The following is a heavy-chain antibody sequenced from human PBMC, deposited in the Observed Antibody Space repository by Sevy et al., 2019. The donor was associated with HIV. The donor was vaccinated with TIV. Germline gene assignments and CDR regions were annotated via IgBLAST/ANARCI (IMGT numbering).Heavy chain of an antibody. V-gene: IGHV3-48*01. CDR3: ACLYYYGSGDNYGMDV. CDR2: ISSSSTI. D-gene: IGHD3-10*01. Sequence: GGSLRLSCAASGFTFSSYSMNWVRQAPGKGLEWVSYISSSSTIYYAHSVRGRFTISRDNAKNSLDLQMNSLRAEDTVVYYCACLYYYGSGDNYGMDVWGQGTTVTVSS. J-gene: IGHJ6*02. CDR1: GFTFSSYS.